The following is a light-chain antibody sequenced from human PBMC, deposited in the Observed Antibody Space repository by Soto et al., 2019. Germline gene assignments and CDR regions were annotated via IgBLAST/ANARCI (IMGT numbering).Light chain of an antibody. CDR1: SSDVGGYNY. CDR2: EVT. Sequence: QSALAQPASVSLSPGQSITISCTGTSSDVGGYNYVSWYQQHPGKAPKIIIYEVTNRPSGVSNRFSGSKSGNTASLTISGLQAEDDADYYCSSFTSRFTFNYIFGTGTKVTVL. J-gene: IGLJ1*01. V-gene: IGLV2-14*01. CDR3: SSFTSRFTFNYI.